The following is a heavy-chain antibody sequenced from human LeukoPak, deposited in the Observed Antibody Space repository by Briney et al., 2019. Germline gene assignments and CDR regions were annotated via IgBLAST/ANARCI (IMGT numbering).Heavy chain of an antibody. Sequence: AESLKISCNGSGYSFSSYWIGWVRQMPGKGLGGMGIIYPGDCDTRYSPSFRGQVTIPADKSISAAYRQWSSLKSSDTAMYYCARHRTAMVMSAFDIWGQGTMVTVSS. CDR1: GYSFSSYW. CDR2: IYPGDCDT. J-gene: IGHJ3*02. V-gene: IGHV5-51*01. CDR3: ARHRTAMVMSAFDI. D-gene: IGHD5-18*01.